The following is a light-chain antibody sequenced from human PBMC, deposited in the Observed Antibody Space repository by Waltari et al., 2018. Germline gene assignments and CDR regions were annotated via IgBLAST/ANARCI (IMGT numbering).Light chain of an antibody. CDR3: QQVYSSPLT. V-gene: IGKV1-9*01. CDR1: QGISSY. J-gene: IGKJ5*01. Sequence: IKLTQSPSSLSASVGDRVTITCRASQGISSYLAWYQQKPGKAPKPLIYTASTLQSGVPSRFSGSGSGTDFTLTISSLQPEDFATYYCQQVYSSPLTFGQGTRLEIK. CDR2: TAS.